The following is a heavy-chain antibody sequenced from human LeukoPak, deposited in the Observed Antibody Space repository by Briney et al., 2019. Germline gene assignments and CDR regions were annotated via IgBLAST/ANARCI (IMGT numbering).Heavy chain of an antibody. CDR2: INSDGSST. V-gene: IGHV3-74*01. D-gene: IGHD3-10*02. J-gene: IGHJ6*04. Sequence: GGSLRLSCAASGFSFSNYWMHWVRQAPGKGLVWVSRINSDGSSTTYADSVKGRFTISRDNAKNTLYLQMNSLRAEDTAVYYCAELGITMIGGVWGKGTTVTISS. CDR3: AELGITMIGGV. CDR1: GFSFSNYW.